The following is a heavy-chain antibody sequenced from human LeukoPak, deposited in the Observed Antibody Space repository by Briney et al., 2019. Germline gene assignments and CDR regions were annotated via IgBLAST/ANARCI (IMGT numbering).Heavy chain of an antibody. CDR2: INSDGSST. D-gene: IGHD3-3*01. Sequence: GGSLRLSCAASGFTFSSYWMHWVRQAPGKGLVWVSRINSDGSSTSYADSVKGRFTISRDNAKNTLYLQMNSLRAEDTAVYYCARDSGDTYYDFWSGPLDAFDIWGQGTMVTVSS. J-gene: IGHJ3*02. V-gene: IGHV3-74*01. CDR3: ARDSGDTYYDFWSGPLDAFDI. CDR1: GFTFSSYW.